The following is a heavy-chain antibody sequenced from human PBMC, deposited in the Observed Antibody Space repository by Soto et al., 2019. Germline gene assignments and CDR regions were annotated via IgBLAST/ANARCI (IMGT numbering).Heavy chain of an antibody. CDR3: AKDRSMYSSSWYVAHYGMDV. J-gene: IGHJ6*02. D-gene: IGHD6-13*01. CDR2: ISWDGGST. CDR1: GFTPGDNT. V-gene: IGHV3-43*01. Sequence: GGSLRPSCAASGFTPGDNTMHWVRQAAEKGLEWVSLISWDGGSTYYADSVKGRFTISRDNSKNSLYLQMNSLRTEDTALYYCAKDRSMYSSSWYVAHYGMDVWGQGTTVTVSS.